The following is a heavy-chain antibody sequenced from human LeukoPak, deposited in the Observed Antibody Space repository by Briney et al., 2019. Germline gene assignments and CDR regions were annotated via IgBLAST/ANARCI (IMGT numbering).Heavy chain of an antibody. J-gene: IGHJ4*02. CDR1: GGTFSSYA. D-gene: IGHD1-26*01. CDR3: ARDITYSGSYYY. V-gene: IGHV1-69*04. Sequence: SVKVSCRASGGTFSSYAISWVRQAPGQGLEWMGRTIPILGIANYAQKFQGRVTITADKSTSTAYMELSSLRSEDTAVYYCARDITYSGSYYYWGQGTLVTVSS. CDR2: TIPILGIA.